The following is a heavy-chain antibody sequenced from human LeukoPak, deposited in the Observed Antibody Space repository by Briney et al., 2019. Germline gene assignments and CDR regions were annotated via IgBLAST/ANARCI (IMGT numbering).Heavy chain of an antibody. CDR1: GFTFSSYE. D-gene: IGHD3-10*01. CDR3: ARGGVDYYGSGTYYLMYYFDY. V-gene: IGHV3-48*03. J-gene: IGHJ4*02. CDR2: ISSSGSTI. Sequence: GGSLRLSCAASGFTFSSYEMNWVRQAPGKGLEWVSYISSSGSTIYYADSVKGRFTISRDDPHNTLYLQMNSLRAEDTAVYFCARGGVDYYGSGTYYLMYYFDYWGQGTLVTVSS.